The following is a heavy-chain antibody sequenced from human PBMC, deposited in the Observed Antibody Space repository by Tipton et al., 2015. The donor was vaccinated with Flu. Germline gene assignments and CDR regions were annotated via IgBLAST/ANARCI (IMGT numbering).Heavy chain of an antibody. CDR3: ARGDYGSVDP. V-gene: IGHV3-49*03. Sequence: SLRLSCRASGFTSIDYPMSWFRQAPGKGLEWVAFIRSQTYGATTEYAASVKGRFSISRDDSKRTVYLQMNSLKTEDTGIYYCARGDYGSVDPWGQGTLVTVSP. J-gene: IGHJ5*02. CDR2: IRSQTYGATT. CDR1: GFTSIDYP. D-gene: IGHD4/OR15-4a*01.